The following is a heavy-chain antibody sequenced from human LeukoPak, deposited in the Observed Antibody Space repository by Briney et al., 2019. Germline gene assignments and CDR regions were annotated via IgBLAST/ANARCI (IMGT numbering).Heavy chain of an antibody. CDR2: INHSGST. D-gene: IGHD1-14*01. Sequence: SETLSLTCAVYGGSFSGYYWSWIRQPPGKGLEWIGEINHSGSTNYNPSLKSRVTISVDTSKNQFSLKLSSVTAADTAVYYCARGKVYLDYRGQGTLVTVSS. J-gene: IGHJ4*02. CDR3: ARGKVYLDY. CDR1: GGSFSGYY. V-gene: IGHV4-34*01.